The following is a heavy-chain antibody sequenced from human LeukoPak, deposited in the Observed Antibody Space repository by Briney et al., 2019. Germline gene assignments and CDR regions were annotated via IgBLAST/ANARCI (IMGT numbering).Heavy chain of an antibody. CDR1: GGSISSGDYY. CDR2: IYYSGST. J-gene: IGHJ3*02. Sequence: SQTLSLTCTVSGGSISSGDYYWRWIRQPPGKGREWIGYIYYSGSTYYNPSLKSRVTISVDTSKNQFSLKLSSVTAADTAVYYCARCVDTAMVTAFDIWGQGTMVTVSS. CDR3: ARCVDTAMVTAFDI. V-gene: IGHV4-30-4*01. D-gene: IGHD5-18*01.